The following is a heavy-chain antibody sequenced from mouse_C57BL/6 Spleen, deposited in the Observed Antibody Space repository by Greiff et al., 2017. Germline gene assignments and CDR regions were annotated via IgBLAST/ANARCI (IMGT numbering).Heavy chain of an antibody. D-gene: IGHD2-4*01. CDR1: GFNIKDYY. CDR2: IDPEDGET. Sequence: VQLQQPGAELVKPGASVKLSCTASGFNIKDYYMHWVKQRTEQGLEWIGRIDPEDGETKYAPEFQGKATITADTSSNTAYLQRSSLTSEDTAVYYCARWGDYDVYFDYWGQGTTLTVSS. J-gene: IGHJ2*01. CDR3: ARWGDYDVYFDY. V-gene: IGHV14-2*01.